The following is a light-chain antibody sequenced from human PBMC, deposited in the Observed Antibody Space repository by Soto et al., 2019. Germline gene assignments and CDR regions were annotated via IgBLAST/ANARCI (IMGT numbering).Light chain of an antibody. CDR1: SSNIGAGYD. V-gene: IGLV1-40*01. J-gene: IGLJ1*01. Sequence: QSVLTQPPSVSGAPGQRVTISCTGSSSNIGAGYDVHWYQQLPGTAPKLLIYGNSNRPSGAPDRFSGSKSGTSASLAITGLQAEDEADYYCQSYDSSLGAYVFGTGTKVTVL. CDR3: QSYDSSLGAYV. CDR2: GNS.